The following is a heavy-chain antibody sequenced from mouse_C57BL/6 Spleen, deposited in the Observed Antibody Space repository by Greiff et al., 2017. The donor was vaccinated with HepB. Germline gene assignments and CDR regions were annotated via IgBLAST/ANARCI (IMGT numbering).Heavy chain of an antibody. D-gene: IGHD4-1*01. J-gene: IGHJ2*01. V-gene: IGHV1-22*01. Sequence: EVKLLESGPELVKPGASVKMSCKASGYTFTDYNMHWVKQSHGKSLEWIGYINPNNGGTSYNQKFKGKATLTVNKSSSTAYMELRSLTSEDSAVYYCARGDWVFDYWGQGTTLTVSS. CDR2: INPNNGGT. CDR1: GYTFTDYN. CDR3: ARGDWVFDY.